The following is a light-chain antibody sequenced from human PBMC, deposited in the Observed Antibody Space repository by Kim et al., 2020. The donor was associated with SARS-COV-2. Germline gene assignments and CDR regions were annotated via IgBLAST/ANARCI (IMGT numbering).Light chain of an antibody. CDR1: ASDIGGYNY. CDR3: SSFRSSSFTVV. V-gene: IGLV2-14*03. Sequence: QSALTQPASVSGSPGQSITISCTGTASDIGGYNYVSWYQQHPDKAPKLMIYDVTSRPSGVSDRFSGTKSGNTASLTISGLQVEDEADYYCSSFRSSSFTVVFGGGTQLTVL. CDR2: DVT. J-gene: IGLJ2*01.